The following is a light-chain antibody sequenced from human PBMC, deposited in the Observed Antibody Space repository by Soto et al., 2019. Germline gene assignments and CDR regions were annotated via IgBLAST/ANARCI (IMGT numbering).Light chain of an antibody. V-gene: IGKV3-15*01. CDR3: QQYNNWPPLT. CDR2: GAS. CDR1: QSVSSN. Sequence: EIVMTQSPATLSVSPGERATLSCRASQSVSSNLAWYQQKPDQAPRLLIYGASTRATGIPARFSGSGSGTEFTLTISSLQSEDFAVYYCQQYNNWPPLTFGGGTKEEIK. J-gene: IGKJ4*01.